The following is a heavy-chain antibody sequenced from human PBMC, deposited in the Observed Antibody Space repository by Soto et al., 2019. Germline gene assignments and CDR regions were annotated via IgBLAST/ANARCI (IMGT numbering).Heavy chain of an antibody. CDR1: GYSFRTYW. Sequence: PGESLKISCKGSGYSFRTYWIAWVRQMPGKGLEWMGIIHPADSDTKYSPSFQGQVTMSADRSISTAYLQWSSLKASDTAMYYCARALTYYYDRSGYFDYWGQGTPVTVPQ. J-gene: IGHJ4*02. D-gene: IGHD3-22*01. V-gene: IGHV5-51*01. CDR3: ARALTYYYDRSGYFDY. CDR2: IHPADSDT.